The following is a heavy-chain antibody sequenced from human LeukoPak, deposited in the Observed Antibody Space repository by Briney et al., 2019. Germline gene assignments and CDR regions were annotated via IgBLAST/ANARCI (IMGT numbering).Heavy chain of an antibody. Sequence: GGALRLSCAASGFTVRSNYMSWVRQAPGKGLEGVSIIYSGGSTYYADSVKGRFTISRHNSKNTLYLQMNSLRAEDTAVYYCARALYYFDYWGQGTLVTVSS. J-gene: IGHJ4*02. CDR2: IYSGGST. V-gene: IGHV3-53*04. CDR1: GFTVRSNY. CDR3: ARALYYFDY.